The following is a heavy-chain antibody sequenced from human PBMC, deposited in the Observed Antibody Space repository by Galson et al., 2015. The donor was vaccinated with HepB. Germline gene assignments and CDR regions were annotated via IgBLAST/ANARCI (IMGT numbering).Heavy chain of an antibody. J-gene: IGHJ6*02. V-gene: IGHV1-69*13. D-gene: IGHD4-23*01. CDR2: IIPIFGIA. CDR3: ARDWTTVVTPRMGYYYYGMDV. CDR1: GGTFSSYA. Sequence: SVKVSCKASGGTFSSYAISWVRQAPGQGLEWMGGIIPIFGIANYAQKFQGRVTITADESTSTAYMELSSLRSEDTAVYYCARDWTTVVTPRMGYYYYGMDVWGQGTTVTVSS.